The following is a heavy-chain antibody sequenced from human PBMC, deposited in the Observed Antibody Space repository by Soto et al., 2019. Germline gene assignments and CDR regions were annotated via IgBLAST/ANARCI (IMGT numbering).Heavy chain of an antibody. Sequence: VKVSCKASGYTFTSYGISWVRQAPGQGLEWMGWISAYNGNTNYAQKLQGRVTMTTDTSTSTAYMELRSLRSDDTAVYYCARDNGITMIVVAMGVYGMDVWGQGTTVTVSS. D-gene: IGHD3-22*01. CDR1: GYTFTSYG. V-gene: IGHV1-18*04. CDR3: ARDNGITMIVVAMGVYGMDV. CDR2: ISAYNGNT. J-gene: IGHJ6*02.